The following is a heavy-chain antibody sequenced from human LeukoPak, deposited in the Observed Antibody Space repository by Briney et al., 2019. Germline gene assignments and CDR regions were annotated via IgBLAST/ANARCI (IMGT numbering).Heavy chain of an antibody. CDR1: GFTFSSYE. CDR3: ARGSVDTAMAGDY. Sequence: PGGSLRLSCAASGFTFSSYEMNWVRQAPGKGLEWVSYISSSGSTIYYADSVKGRFTISRDNAKNSLYLQMNSLRAEDTAVYYCARGSVDTAMAGDYWGQGTLGTVAS. CDR2: ISSSGSTI. D-gene: IGHD5-18*01. V-gene: IGHV3-48*03. J-gene: IGHJ4*02.